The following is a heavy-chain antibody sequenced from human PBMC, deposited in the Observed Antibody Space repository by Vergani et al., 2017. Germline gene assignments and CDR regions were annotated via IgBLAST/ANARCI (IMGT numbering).Heavy chain of an antibody. V-gene: IGHV3-66*02. CDR3: GCARTINVWGRDDY. CDR2: IDSGGST. Sequence: EVQLVESGGGLVQPGGSLRLSCAASGFTVSSNYMSWVRQAPGKGLEWVSVIDSGGSTYYADSVKDRFTISRDNSKNTLYLKMNSLRAEDTAVYYCGCARTINVWGRDDYWGQGTLVTVSS. J-gene: IGHJ4*02. D-gene: IGHD3-16*01. CDR1: GFTVSSNY.